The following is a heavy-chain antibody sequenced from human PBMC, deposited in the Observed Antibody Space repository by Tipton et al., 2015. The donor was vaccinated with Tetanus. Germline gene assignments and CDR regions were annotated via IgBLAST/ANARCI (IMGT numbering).Heavy chain of an antibody. J-gene: IGHJ5*02. V-gene: IGHV4-34*01. CDR3: ARGPFAYDR. CDR1: GFTFSSYA. CDR2: INHSGST. Sequence: LRLSCAASGFTFSSYAMSWVRQPPGKGLEWIGEINHSGSTNYNPSLKSRVTISVDTSKDQFSLKLSSVVAADTAVYYCARGPFAYDRWGQGALVTVSS.